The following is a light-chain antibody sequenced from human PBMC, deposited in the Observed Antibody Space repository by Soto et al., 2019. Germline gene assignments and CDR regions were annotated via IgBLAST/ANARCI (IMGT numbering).Light chain of an antibody. CDR1: QSVSSSY. CDR2: DAS. CDR3: QQYGSSPRT. V-gene: IGKV3D-20*01. Sequence: EIVLTQSPATLSLSPGERATLSCGASQSVSSSYLAWYQQKPGLAPRLLIYDASFRATGIPVRFSGSGSGTDFTLTITRLEPEDFAVYYCQQYGSSPRTFGQGTKLEIK. J-gene: IGKJ2*01.